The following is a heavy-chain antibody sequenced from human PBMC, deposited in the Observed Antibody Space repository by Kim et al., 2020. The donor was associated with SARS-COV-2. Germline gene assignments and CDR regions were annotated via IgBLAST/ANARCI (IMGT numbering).Heavy chain of an antibody. D-gene: IGHD6-13*01. CDR3: ARDLTPYSSSWYGMDV. J-gene: IGHJ6*02. CDR2: INPSGGST. Sequence: ASVKVSCKASGYTFTSYYMHWVRQAPGQGLEWMGIINPSGGSTSYAQKFQGRVTMTRDTSTSTVYMELSSLRSEDTAVYYCARDLTPYSSSWYGMDVWGQGTTVTVSS. CDR1: GYTFTSYY. V-gene: IGHV1-46*01.